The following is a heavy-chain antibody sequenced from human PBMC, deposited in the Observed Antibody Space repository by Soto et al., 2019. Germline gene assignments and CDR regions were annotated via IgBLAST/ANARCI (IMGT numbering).Heavy chain of an antibody. CDR2: INRSGST. Sequence: SETLSLTCAVYGGSFSRYYWSWIRQSPGKGLEWIGEINRSGSTNYNPSLKSRVTISVDTSKYQFSLKLSSVTAADTAVYYCARGRPVYYYGSGRMIYYYYGMDVWGQGTTVTVSS. CDR3: ARGRPVYYYGSGRMIYYYYGMDV. D-gene: IGHD3-10*01. CDR1: GGSFSRYY. V-gene: IGHV4-34*01. J-gene: IGHJ6*02.